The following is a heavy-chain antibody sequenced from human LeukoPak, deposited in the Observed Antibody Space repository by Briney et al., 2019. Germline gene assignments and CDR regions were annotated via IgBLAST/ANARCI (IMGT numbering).Heavy chain of an antibody. J-gene: IGHJ4*02. V-gene: IGHV4-34*01. D-gene: IGHD5-12*01. Sequence: SETLSLTCAVYGGSFSGYYWSWIRQPPGKGLEWIGEINHSGSTNYNPSLKGRVTISVDTSKNQFSLKLSSVTAADTAVYYCARGSSGDARTHFDYWGQGTLVTVSS. CDR3: ARGSSGDARTHFDY. CDR1: GGSFSGYY. CDR2: INHSGST.